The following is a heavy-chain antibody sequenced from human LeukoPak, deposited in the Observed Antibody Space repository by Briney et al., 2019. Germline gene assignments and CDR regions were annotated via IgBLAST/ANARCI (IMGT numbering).Heavy chain of an antibody. CDR3: ARWPVGSSAFDI. Sequence: PSETQSLTCTVSGGSISSSSYYWGWIRQPPGKGLEWIGSIYYSGSTYYNPSLKSRVTISVDTSKNQFSLKLSSVTAADTAVYYCARWPVGSSAFDIWGQGTMLTVSS. CDR1: GGSISSSSYY. CDR2: IYYSGST. D-gene: IGHD2-2*01. V-gene: IGHV4-39*01. J-gene: IGHJ3*02.